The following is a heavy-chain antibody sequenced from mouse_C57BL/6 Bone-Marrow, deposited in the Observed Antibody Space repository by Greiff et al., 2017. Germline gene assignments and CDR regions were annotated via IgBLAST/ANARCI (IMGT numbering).Heavy chain of an antibody. D-gene: IGHD1-1*01. Sequence: EVKVVESGGGLVQSGRSLRLSCATSGFTFSDFYMEWVRQAPGKGLEWIAASRNKANDYTTEYSASVKGRFIVSRDTSQSILYLQMNALRAEDTAIYYCARDAGDYGNAMDYWGQGTSVTVSS. J-gene: IGHJ4*01. CDR3: ARDAGDYGNAMDY. CDR1: GFTFSDFY. CDR2: SRNKANDYTT. V-gene: IGHV7-1*01.